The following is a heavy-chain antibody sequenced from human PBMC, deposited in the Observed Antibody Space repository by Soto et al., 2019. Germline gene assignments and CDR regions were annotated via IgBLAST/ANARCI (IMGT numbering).Heavy chain of an antibody. D-gene: IGHD3-3*02. V-gene: IGHV4-31*03. CDR1: GGSISSGDYY. J-gene: IGHJ6*02. CDR3: AIAPLTSIFFAYGMDV. CDR2: IYYSGST. Sequence: QVQLQESGPGLVKPSQTLSLTCTVSGGSISSGDYYWNWIRQHPGKGLEWIGYIYYSGSTYYNPSLKSRVTISVATSRNQFSLKLSSVTAADTAVYYCAIAPLTSIFFAYGMDVWGQGTTVTVSS.